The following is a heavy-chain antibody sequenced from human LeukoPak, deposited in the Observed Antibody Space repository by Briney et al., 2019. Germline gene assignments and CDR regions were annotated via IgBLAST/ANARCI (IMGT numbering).Heavy chain of an antibody. J-gene: IGHJ4*02. Sequence: SVKVSCKASGGTFSSYAISWVRQAPGQGLEWMGGIIPIFGTANYAQKFQGRVTITADKSTSTAYMELSSLRSEDTAVYYCARRYYYDSSGYYHLWGQGTLVTVSS. V-gene: IGHV1-69*06. CDR3: ARRYYYDSSGYYHL. D-gene: IGHD3-22*01. CDR2: IIPIFGTA. CDR1: GGTFSSYA.